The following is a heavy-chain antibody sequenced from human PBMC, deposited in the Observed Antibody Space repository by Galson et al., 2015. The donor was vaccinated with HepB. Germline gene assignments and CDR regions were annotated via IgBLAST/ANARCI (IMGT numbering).Heavy chain of an antibody. CDR3: ARREGSEVRGFYYYYGMDV. CDR2: IYPGDSDT. D-gene: IGHD3-10*01. CDR1: GYSFTSYW. V-gene: IGHV5-51*01. J-gene: IGHJ6*02. Sequence: QSGAEVKKPGESLKISCKGSGYSFTSYWIGWVRQMPGKGLEWMGIIYPGDSDTRYSPSFQGQVTISADKSISTAYLQWSSLKASDTAMYYCARREGSEVRGFYYYYGMDVWGQGTTVTVSS.